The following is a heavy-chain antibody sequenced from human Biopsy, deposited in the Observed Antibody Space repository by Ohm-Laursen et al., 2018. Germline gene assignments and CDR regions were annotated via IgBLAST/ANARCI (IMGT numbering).Heavy chain of an antibody. CDR3: AKHGGLGDFWSGYPLAAFDI. Sequence: ESLKISCKGSEYSFTNYWIGWVRQMPGKGLEWMGLIYPGDSDTRYSPSFQGQVTISVDKSISTAYVQWNSLKASDTAMYYCAKHGGLGDFWSGYPLAAFDIWGQGTMVTVSS. J-gene: IGHJ3*02. D-gene: IGHD3-3*01. CDR2: IYPGDSDT. V-gene: IGHV5-51*01. CDR1: EYSFTNYW.